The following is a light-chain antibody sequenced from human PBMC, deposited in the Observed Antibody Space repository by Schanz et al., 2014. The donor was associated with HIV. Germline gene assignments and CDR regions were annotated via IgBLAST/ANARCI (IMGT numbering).Light chain of an antibody. Sequence: QSALTQPASVSGSPGQSITISCTGTSSDVGGYSYVSWYQQHPGKAPKLMIYEVSNRPSGISNRFSGSKSGNTASLTISGLQAEDEADYYCLSYTSSNTWVFGGGTKVTVL. CDR2: EVS. CDR1: SSDVGGYSY. J-gene: IGLJ3*02. V-gene: IGLV2-14*01. CDR3: LSYTSSNTWV.